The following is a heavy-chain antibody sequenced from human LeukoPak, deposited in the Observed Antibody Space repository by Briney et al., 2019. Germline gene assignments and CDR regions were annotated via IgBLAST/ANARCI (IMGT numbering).Heavy chain of an antibody. V-gene: IGHV1-46*01. CDR3: ARERDIVVVPAAALWY. CDR1: GHTFTSYY. D-gene: IGHD2-2*01. J-gene: IGHJ4*02. Sequence: ASVRVSCKASGHTFTSYYMHWVRQAPGQGLEWMGIINPSGGSTSYAQKFQGRVTMTRDTSTSTVYMELSSLRSEDTAVYYCARERDIVVVPAAALWYWGQGTLVTVSS. CDR2: INPSGGST.